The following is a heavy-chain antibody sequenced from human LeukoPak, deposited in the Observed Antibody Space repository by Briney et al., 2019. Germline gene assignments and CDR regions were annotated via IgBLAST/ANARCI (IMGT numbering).Heavy chain of an antibody. CDR3: AKAVDYGDYGPSY. J-gene: IGHJ4*02. CDR2: ISGSGGST. V-gene: IGHV3-23*01. CDR1: GFTFSSYA. Sequence: GGSLRLSCAASGFTFSSYAMSWVRQAPGKGLEWVSAISGSGGSTYYADSVKGRFTISRDNSKNTLYLQMNSLRAEDTAVCYCAKAVDYGDYGPSYWGQGTLVTVSS. D-gene: IGHD4-17*01.